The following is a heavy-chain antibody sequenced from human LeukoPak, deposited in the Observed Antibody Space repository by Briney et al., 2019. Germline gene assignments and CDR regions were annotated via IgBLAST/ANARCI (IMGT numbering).Heavy chain of an antibody. V-gene: IGHV3-33*01. D-gene: IGHD6-19*01. CDR3: ASSTSSGHDAFDI. CDR1: GFTFSSYG. Sequence: QPGRSLRLSCAASGFTFSSYGMHWVRQAPGKGLEWVAVIWYDGSNKYYADSVKGRFTISRDNSKNTLYLQMNSLRAEDTAVYYCASSTSSGHDAFDIWGQGTMVTVSS. CDR2: IWYDGSNK. J-gene: IGHJ3*02.